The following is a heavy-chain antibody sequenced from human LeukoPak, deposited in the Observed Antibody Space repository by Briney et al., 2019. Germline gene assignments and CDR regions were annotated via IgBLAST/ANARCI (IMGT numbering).Heavy chain of an antibody. CDR2: ISGSGRRT. D-gene: IGHD3-10*01. Sequence: GGSLRLSCAASGLTFSSYDMSWVRQAPGKGLEWVSAISGSGRRTYYADSVKGRFTISRDNSKNTLYLQMNSLTAEDTAVYYCASAEETYYYGSGSFGIPYWGQGTLVTVSS. J-gene: IGHJ4*02. CDR3: ASAEETYYYGSGSFGIPY. V-gene: IGHV3-23*01. CDR1: GLTFSSYD.